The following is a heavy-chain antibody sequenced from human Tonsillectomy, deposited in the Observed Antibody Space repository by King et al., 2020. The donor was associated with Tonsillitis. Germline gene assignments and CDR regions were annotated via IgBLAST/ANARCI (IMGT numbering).Heavy chain of an antibody. CDR2: IYDSGST. V-gene: IGHV4-59*01. CDR1: GGSISSCY. D-gene: IGHD3-3*02. CDR3: ARAHLAGAFDI. Sequence: VQLQESGPGLVKPSETLSLSCTVSGGSISSCYWNWIRQPPGKGLEWIGYIYDSGSTNYNPSLKSRVTISVDTSKDQFSLRLTSVTAADTAVYYCARAHLAGAFDIWVQGTMVTVSS. J-gene: IGHJ3*02.